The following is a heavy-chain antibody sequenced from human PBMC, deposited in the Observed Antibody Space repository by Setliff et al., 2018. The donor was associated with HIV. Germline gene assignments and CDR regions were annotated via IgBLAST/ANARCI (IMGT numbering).Heavy chain of an antibody. CDR2: ISVYNGHT. J-gene: IGHJ3*01. CDR1: GYTFKVSG. CDR3: ARRGSLCSSSSCYHDAFDL. D-gene: IGHD2-15*01. V-gene: IGHV1-18*01. Sequence: ASVKVSCKASGYTFKVSGLSWVRQVPGQGLQWVGWISVYNGHTSYAPEFQDRVTMTTDTSATTAYMELRSLKFDDTAVYYCARRGSLCSSSSCYHDAFDLWGQGTMVTVSS.